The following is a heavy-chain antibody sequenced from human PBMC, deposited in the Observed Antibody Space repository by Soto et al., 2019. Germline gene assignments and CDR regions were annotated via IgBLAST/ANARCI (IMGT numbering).Heavy chain of an antibody. CDR3: ARSSGYSGYDYAAGLFDY. D-gene: IGHD5-12*01. Sequence: SETLSLTCTVSGGSISSSSYYWGWIRQPPGKGLEWIGSIYYSGSTYYNPSLKSRVTISVDTSKNQFSLKLSSVTAADTAVYYCARSSGYSGYDYAAGLFDYWGQGTLVTVSS. CDR1: GGSISSSSYY. V-gene: IGHV4-39*07. CDR2: IYYSGST. J-gene: IGHJ4*02.